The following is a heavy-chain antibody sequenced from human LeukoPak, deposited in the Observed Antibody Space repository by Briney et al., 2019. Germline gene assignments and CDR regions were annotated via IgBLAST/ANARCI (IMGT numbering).Heavy chain of an antibody. V-gene: IGHV4-59*01. D-gene: IGHD1-1*01. CDR1: GGSISSYY. CDR3: ARDQYKYYGMDV. Sequence: KPSETLSLTCTVSGGSISSYYWSWIRQPPGRGLEWIGFIYYSGSTNYNPSLKSRVTISVDTSKNQFSLKLSSVTAADTAVYYCARDQYKYYGMDVWGQGTTVTVSS. J-gene: IGHJ6*02. CDR2: IYYSGST.